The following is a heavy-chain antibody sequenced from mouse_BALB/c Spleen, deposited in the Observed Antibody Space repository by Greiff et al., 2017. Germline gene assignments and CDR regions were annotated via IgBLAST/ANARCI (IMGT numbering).Heavy chain of an antibody. D-gene: IGHD2-4*01. CDR1: GFDFSRYW. CDR2: INPDSSTI. J-gene: IGHJ4*01. Sequence: EVKLLESGGGLVQPGGSLKLSCAASGFDFSRYWMSWVRQAPGKGLEWIGEINPDSSTINYTPSLKDKFIISRDNAKNTLYLQMSKVRSEDTALYYCARRGYDYDGDYYAMDYWGQGTSVTVSS. V-gene: IGHV4-1*02. CDR3: ARRGYDYDGDYYAMDY.